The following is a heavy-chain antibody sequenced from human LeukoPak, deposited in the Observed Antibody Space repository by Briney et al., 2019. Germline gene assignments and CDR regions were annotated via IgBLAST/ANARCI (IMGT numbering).Heavy chain of an antibody. Sequence: SGTLSLTCAVSGGSISSSNWWSWVRQPPGKGLEWIGEIYHSGSTNYNPSLKSRVTISVDKSKNQFSLKLSSVTAADTAVYYCAREWGLESSGYYYAYWGQGTLVTVSS. CDR1: GGSISSSNW. D-gene: IGHD3-22*01. CDR2: IYHSGST. V-gene: IGHV4-4*02. CDR3: AREWGLESSGYYYAY. J-gene: IGHJ4*02.